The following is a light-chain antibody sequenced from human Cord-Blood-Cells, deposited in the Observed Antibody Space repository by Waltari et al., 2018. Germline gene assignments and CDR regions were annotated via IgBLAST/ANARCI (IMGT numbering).Light chain of an antibody. J-gene: IGLJ1*01. CDR3: CSYAGSYTYV. Sequence: QSALTQPRSVSGSAGQSVTISCTGTSSDVGGYNYVSWYQQHPGKAPKLMIYDVSKRPSVVPDRFSGSKSGNTASLTISGLQAEDEADYYCCSYAGSYTYVFGTGTKVTVL. CDR2: DVS. CDR1: SSDVGGYNY. V-gene: IGLV2-11*01.